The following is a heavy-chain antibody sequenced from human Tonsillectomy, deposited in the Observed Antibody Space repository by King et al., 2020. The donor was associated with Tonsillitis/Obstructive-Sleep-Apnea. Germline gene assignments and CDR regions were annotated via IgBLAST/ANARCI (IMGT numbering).Heavy chain of an antibody. V-gene: IGHV4-39*01. CDR1: GGSISSSSYY. CDR3: ASVGPSGIDY. CDR2: IYYSGSN. D-gene: IGHD1-26*01. J-gene: IGHJ4*02. Sequence: QMQLQESGPGLVKPSETLSLTCTVSGGSISSSSYYWGWIRQPPGKGLEWIGSIYYSGSNYYNPSLKSRVTISVDTSKNQFSLKLSSVTAADTAVYYCASVGPSGIDYWGQGTLVTVSS.